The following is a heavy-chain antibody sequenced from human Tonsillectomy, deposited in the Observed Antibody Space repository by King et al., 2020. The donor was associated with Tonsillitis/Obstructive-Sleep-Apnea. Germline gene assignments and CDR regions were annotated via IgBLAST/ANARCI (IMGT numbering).Heavy chain of an antibody. V-gene: IGHV4-59*01. CDR2: XXYTGST. CDR3: ARDSGGSLDY. J-gene: IGHJ4*02. Sequence: QLQESGPGLVKPSETLSLTCTVSGGSISSFYWSWIRQPPGKGLXWIXXXXYTGSTNYNPSLESRVTISVDTSKNQFSLKLTSVTAADTAVYYCARDSGGSLDYWGQGTLVTVSS. D-gene: IGHD1-26*01. CDR1: GGSISSFY.